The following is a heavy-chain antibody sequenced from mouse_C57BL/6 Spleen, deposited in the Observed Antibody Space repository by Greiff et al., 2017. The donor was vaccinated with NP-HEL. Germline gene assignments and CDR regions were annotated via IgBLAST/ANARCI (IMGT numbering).Heavy chain of an antibody. CDR3: ASDGYPFYWYFDV. J-gene: IGHJ1*03. D-gene: IGHD2-3*01. V-gene: IGHV2-2*01. Sequence: QVQLKESGPGLVQPSQSLSIPCTVSGFSLTSYGVDWVRQSPGKGLEWLGVIWSGGSTDYNAAFISRLSISKDNSKSQVFFKMNSLQADDTAIYYCASDGYPFYWYFDVWGTGTTVTVSS. CDR2: IWSGGST. CDR1: GFSLTSYG.